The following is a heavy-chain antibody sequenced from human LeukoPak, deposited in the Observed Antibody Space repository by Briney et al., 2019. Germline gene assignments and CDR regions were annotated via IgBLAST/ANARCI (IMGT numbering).Heavy chain of an antibody. CDR1: GFTFSDYY. CDR3: ARRQNEGTDH. J-gene: IGHJ4*02. D-gene: IGHD1-1*01. Sequence: GGSLRLSCAASGFTFSDYYMTWIRQAPGKGLEWVSYISSGGSTIYYADSVKGRFTISRDNAKNSVTLQMNNLRAEDTAVYYCARRQNEGTDHWGQGTLVTVSS. CDR2: ISSGGSTI. V-gene: IGHV3-11*01.